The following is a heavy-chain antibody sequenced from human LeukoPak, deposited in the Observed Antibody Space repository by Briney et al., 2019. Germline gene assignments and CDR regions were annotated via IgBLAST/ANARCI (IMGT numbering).Heavy chain of an antibody. Sequence: SETLSLTCAVYGGSFSGYYWSWIRQPPGRGLEWIGEINHSGSTNYNPSLRSRVTISVDTSKNQFSLKLSSVTAADTAVYYCARRIRQYSSGHRGAFDIWGQGTMVTVSS. CDR3: ARRIRQYSSGHRGAFDI. J-gene: IGHJ3*02. CDR2: INHSGST. V-gene: IGHV4-34*01. CDR1: GGSFSGYY. D-gene: IGHD6-19*01.